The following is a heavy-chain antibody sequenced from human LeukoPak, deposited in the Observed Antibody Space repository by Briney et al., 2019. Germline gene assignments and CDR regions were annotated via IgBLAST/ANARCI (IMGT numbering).Heavy chain of an antibody. Sequence: PGGSLRLSCAASGFTFSDHYMDWVRQAPGKGLEWVGRTRNKANSYTTEYAASVKGRFTISRDDSKNSLYLQMNSLKTEDTAVYYCARNQDYYYYGMDVWGQGTTVTVSS. J-gene: IGHJ6*02. CDR3: ARNQDYYYYGMDV. CDR2: TRNKANSYTT. V-gene: IGHV3-72*01. CDR1: GFTFSDHY.